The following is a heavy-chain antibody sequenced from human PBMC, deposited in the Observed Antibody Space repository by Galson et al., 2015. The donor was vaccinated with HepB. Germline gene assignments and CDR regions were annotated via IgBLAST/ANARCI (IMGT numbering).Heavy chain of an antibody. J-gene: IGHJ5*02. V-gene: IGHV4-39*01. CDR1: GGSISSSSYY. Sequence: LSLTCTVSGGSISSSSYYWGWIRQPPGKGLEWIGSIYYNGSTDYNPSLKSRVTISVDASKNHFFLKLSSVTAADTAVFYCARHRLITTPLGRTWFDPWGQGTRVTVSS. CDR3: ARHRLITTPLGRTWFDP. CDR2: IYYNGST. D-gene: IGHD1/OR15-1a*01.